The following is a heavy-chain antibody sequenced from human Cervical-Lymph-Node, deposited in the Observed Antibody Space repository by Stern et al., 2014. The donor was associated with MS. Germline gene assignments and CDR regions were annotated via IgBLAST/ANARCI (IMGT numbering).Heavy chain of an antibody. Sequence: EVQLVESGGGLVKPGGSLRLSCAASGFTFSNAWMSWVRQAPGKGLEWVGRIKSKTDGGTTDYAAPVKGRFTISRDDSKNTLYLQMNSLKTEDTAVYYCTTDYGDYESGDYWGQGTLVTVSS. D-gene: IGHD4-17*01. CDR1: GFTFSNAW. CDR2: IKSKTDGGTT. CDR3: TTDYGDYESGDY. V-gene: IGHV3-15*01. J-gene: IGHJ4*02.